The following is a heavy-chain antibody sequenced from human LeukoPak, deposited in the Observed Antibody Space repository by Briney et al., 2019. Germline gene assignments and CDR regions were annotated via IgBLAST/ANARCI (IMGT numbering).Heavy chain of an antibody. CDR1: GFTFSSYW. V-gene: IGHV3-7*01. CDR3: ARPSGDYSPSYFYYGMDV. D-gene: IGHD4-17*01. J-gene: IGHJ6*02. CDR2: IKQDGSEK. Sequence: PGGSLRLSCAASGFTFSSYWMSWVRQAPGKGLEWVANIKQDGSEKYYVDSVKGRFTISRDNAKNSLYLQMNSLRAEDTAVYYCARPSGDYSPSYFYYGMDVWGQGTTVTVSS.